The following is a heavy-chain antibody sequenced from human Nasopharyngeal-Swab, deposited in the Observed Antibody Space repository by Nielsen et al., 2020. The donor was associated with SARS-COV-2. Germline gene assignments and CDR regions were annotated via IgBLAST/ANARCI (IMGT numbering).Heavy chain of an antibody. D-gene: IGHD6-19*01. CDR1: GFTFSSYR. Sequence: GGSLRLSCAASGFTFSSYRMHWVRQAPEKGLVWVSHIGVDGSITGSPTGYADSVKGRFIISRDNAKNSLYLRMNSLRGEDTAVYYCARGENQWPHHWGQGTLVTVSS. V-gene: IGHV3-74*01. CDR2: IGVDGSITGSPT. CDR3: ARGENQWPHH. J-gene: IGHJ5*02.